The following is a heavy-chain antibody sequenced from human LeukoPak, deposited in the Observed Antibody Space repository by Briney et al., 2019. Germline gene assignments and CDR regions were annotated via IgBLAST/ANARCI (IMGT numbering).Heavy chain of an antibody. Sequence: GGSLRLSCAASGFTFSSYEMNWVRQAPGKGLEWVSYISSSGSTIYYADSVKGRFTIYRDNSKSTLYLQMNSLRAEDTAVYYCAKGGYSNGRYYYYYMDVWGEGTAVTVSS. CDR1: GFTFSSYE. CDR3: AKGGYSNGRYYYYYMDV. CDR2: ISSSGSTI. V-gene: IGHV3-48*03. D-gene: IGHD5-18*01. J-gene: IGHJ6*03.